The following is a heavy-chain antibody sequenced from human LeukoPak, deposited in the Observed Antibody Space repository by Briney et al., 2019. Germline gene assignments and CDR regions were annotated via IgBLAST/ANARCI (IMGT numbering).Heavy chain of an antibody. CDR3: AREVYEGYYYGSGSYGLDI. Sequence: GGSLRLSCAASGFTFSSYAMHWVRQAPGKGLEWVAVISYDGSNKYYADSVKGRFTISRDNSKNTLYLQMNSLRAEDTAVYYCAREVYEGYYYGSGSYGLDIWGQGTMVTVSS. D-gene: IGHD3-10*01. CDR2: ISYDGSNK. V-gene: IGHV3-30-3*01. J-gene: IGHJ3*02. CDR1: GFTFSSYA.